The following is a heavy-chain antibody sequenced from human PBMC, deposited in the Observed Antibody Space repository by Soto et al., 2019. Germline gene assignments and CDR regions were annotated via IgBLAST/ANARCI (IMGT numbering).Heavy chain of an antibody. CDR1: GFTFSSYA. V-gene: IGHV3-30-3*01. CDR3: NLKSTGAAAGTDY. Sequence: GRSLRLSCAASGFTFSSYAMHWVRQAPGKGLEWVEVISYDGSNKYYADSVKGRFTISRDNSKNTLYLQINSLRAEDTAVYYWNLKSTGAAAGTDYWGQGTLVTVSS. CDR2: ISYDGSNK. J-gene: IGHJ4*02. D-gene: IGHD6-13*01.